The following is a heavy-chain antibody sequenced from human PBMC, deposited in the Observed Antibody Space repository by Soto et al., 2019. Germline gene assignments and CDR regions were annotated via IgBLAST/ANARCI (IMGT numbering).Heavy chain of an antibody. V-gene: IGHV3-33*01. J-gene: IGHJ4*02. CDR1: GFTFSSYG. D-gene: IGHD3-16*01. Sequence: QVQLVESGGGVVQPGRSLRLSCAASGFTFSSYGMHWVRQAPGKGMAWVAVIWYDGSNKYYADSVKGRFTISRDNSKNTLYLQMNSLRAEDPAVYYCARGPRGGIITFGGVTIVGPIDYWGQGTLVTVSS. CDR3: ARGPRGGIITFGGVTIVGPIDY. CDR2: IWYDGSNK.